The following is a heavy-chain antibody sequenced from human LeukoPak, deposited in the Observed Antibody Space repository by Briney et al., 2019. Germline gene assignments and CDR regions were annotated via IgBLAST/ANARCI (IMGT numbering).Heavy chain of an antibody. V-gene: IGHV3-15*01. CDR3: TTDEHSSAWYPITLDYMDV. CDR2: IKSKTDGGTT. J-gene: IGHJ6*03. Sequence: GGSLRLSCAASGFTFSNAWMSWVRQAPGKGLEWVGRIKSKTDGGTTDYAAPVKGRVTISRDDSKNTLYLQMNSLKTEDTAVYYCTTDEHSSAWYPITLDYMDVWGKGTRSPSP. D-gene: IGHD6-19*01. CDR1: GFTFSNAW.